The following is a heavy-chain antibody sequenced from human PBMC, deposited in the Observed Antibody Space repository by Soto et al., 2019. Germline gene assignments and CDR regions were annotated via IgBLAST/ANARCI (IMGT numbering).Heavy chain of an antibody. CDR1: GDTFSDYT. D-gene: IGHD3-22*01. Sequence: QVQLVQSGAEVTKPGSSVKVSCKASGDTFSDYTISWVRQAPGQGLEWMGGIVPIFGKPTYTQKFQGRVTITADESTTTAYMELSSLRSEDTATYYCARGKDGSDYYFDSWGQGTPVTVSS. J-gene: IGHJ4*02. V-gene: IGHV1-69*01. CDR2: IVPIFGKP. CDR3: ARGKDGSDYYFDS.